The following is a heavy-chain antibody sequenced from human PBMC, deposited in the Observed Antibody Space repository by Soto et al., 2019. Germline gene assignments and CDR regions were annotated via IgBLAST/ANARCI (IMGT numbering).Heavy chain of an antibody. CDR2: ISGSGGST. CDR1: GFTFSSYA. Sequence: EVQLLESGGGLVQPGGSLRLSCAASGFTFSSYAMSWVRQAPGKGLEWVSGISGSGGSTYYADSVKGRFTISRDNSKNTLYQQMNSLRAEDTAVYYCAKDLDSIVVVIANAFDIWGQGTMVTVSS. CDR3: AKDLDSIVVVIANAFDI. D-gene: IGHD2-21*01. V-gene: IGHV3-23*01. J-gene: IGHJ3*02.